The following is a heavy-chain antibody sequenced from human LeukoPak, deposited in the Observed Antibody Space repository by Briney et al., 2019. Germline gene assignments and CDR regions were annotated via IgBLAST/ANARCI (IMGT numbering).Heavy chain of an antibody. CDR2: IYHSGCT. Sequence: SETLSLTCTVSGGSISSGSYYWSWIRQPPGTGLEWIGSIYHSGCTYYNPSLKSRVTISVDTSKNQFSLKLSSVTAADTAVYYCARSITSTEFDYWGQGTLVTVSS. J-gene: IGHJ4*02. CDR1: GGSISSGSYY. V-gene: IGHV4-39*07. CDR3: ARSITSTEFDY.